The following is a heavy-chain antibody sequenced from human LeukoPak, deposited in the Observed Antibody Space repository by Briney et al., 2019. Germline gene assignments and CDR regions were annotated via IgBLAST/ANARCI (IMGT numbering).Heavy chain of an antibody. CDR1: GFTFSSYA. D-gene: IGHD6-19*01. Sequence: GGSLRLSCAASGFTFSSYAMSWVRQAPGKGLEWVSAISGSGGSTYYADSVKGRFTLSRDNSKNTLHLQMNSLRAEDTAVYYCARVDSSGWYTLDYWGQGTLVTVSS. J-gene: IGHJ4*02. CDR2: ISGSGGST. V-gene: IGHV3-23*01. CDR3: ARVDSSGWYTLDY.